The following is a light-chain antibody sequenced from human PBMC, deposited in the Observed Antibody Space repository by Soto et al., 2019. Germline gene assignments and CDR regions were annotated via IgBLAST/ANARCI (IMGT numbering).Light chain of an antibody. J-gene: IGKJ1*01. CDR2: GAS. CDR1: QSVGNNY. Sequence: EIVLTQSPVTLSLSPGERATLSCRASQSVGNNYLAWFQHKPGQAPRLLIYGASSRATGIPDRFSGSGSGKDFTITISRLEPEDFTVYYCQQYANSPLTFGQGTKVEIK. V-gene: IGKV3-20*01. CDR3: QQYANSPLT.